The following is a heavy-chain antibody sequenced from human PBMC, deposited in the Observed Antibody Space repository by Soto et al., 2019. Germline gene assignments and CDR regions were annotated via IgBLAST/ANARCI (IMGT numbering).Heavy chain of an antibody. J-gene: IGHJ3*01. CDR2: IHSDGSST. CDR3: ARGDKGGFDL. Sequence: EVQLVESEGGLVQRGGSLRLSCAASGFTFNYYWMHWVRQAPGQGLAWVSHIHSDGSSTTYADSVKGRFTISRDNAKNTLYLQMKSLRAEDTAVYYCARGDKGGFDLWGQGTTVTVSS. CDR1: GFTFNYYW. V-gene: IGHV3-74*01. D-gene: IGHD2-21*02.